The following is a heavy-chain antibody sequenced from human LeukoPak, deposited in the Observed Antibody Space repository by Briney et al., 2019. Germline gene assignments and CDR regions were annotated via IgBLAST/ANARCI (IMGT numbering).Heavy chain of an antibody. CDR3: AKARPTDVWELLVY. J-gene: IGHJ4*02. CDR1: GFTFSSYA. CDR2: ISGSGGST. D-gene: IGHD1-26*01. Sequence: SGGSLRLSCAASGFTFSSYAMSWVRQAPGKGLEWVSAISGSGGSTYYADSVKGRFTISRDNSKNTLHLQMNSLRAEDTAVYYCAKARPTDVWELLVYWGQGILVTVPS. V-gene: IGHV3-23*01.